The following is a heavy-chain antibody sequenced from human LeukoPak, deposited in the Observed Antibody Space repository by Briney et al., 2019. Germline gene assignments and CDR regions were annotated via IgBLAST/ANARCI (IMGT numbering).Heavy chain of an antibody. V-gene: IGHV3-30*18. CDR3: AKRAIEVPGTDY. Sequence: PGRSLRLSCAASGFTFSSYGMHWVRQAPGKGLEWVAVISYDGSNKYYADSVKGRFTASRDNSKNTLYLQMDNLRLEDTAIYYCAKRAIEVPGTDYWGQGALVTVSS. D-gene: IGHD2-2*01. CDR2: ISYDGSNK. CDR1: GFTFSSYG. J-gene: IGHJ4*02.